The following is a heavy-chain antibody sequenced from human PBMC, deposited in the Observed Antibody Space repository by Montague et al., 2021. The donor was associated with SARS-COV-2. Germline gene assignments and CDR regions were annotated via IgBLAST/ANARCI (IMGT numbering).Heavy chain of an antibody. V-gene: IGHV4-39*01. CDR1: GGSISSSSYY. Sequence: SETLSLTCTVSGGSISSSSYYWGWIRQPSGKGLEWIGSIYYSGSTYYNPSLKSRVTISVDTSKNQFSLKPSSVTAADTAVYYCASPTYYYDSSGSDAFDIWGQGTMVTVSS. CDR3: ASPTYYYDSSGSDAFDI. CDR2: IYYSGST. J-gene: IGHJ3*02. D-gene: IGHD3-22*01.